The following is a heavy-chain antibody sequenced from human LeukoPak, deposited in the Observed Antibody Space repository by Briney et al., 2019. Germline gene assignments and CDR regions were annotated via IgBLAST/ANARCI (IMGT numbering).Heavy chain of an antibody. CDR2: INTNTGNP. V-gene: IGHV7-4-1*02. J-gene: IGHJ5*02. CDR1: GYTFTSYA. CDR3: ARDPNTQIAAAGTRWFDP. Sequence: RASVKVSCKASGYTFTSYAMNWVRQAPGQGLEWMGWINTNTGNPTYAQGFTGRFVFSLDTSVSTAYLQISSLKAEDTAVYYCARDPNTQIAAAGTRWFDPWGQGTLVTVSS. D-gene: IGHD6-13*01.